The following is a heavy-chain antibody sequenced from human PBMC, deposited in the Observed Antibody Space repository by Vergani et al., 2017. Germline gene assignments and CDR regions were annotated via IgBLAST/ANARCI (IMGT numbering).Heavy chain of an antibody. CDR1: GFTFRIYG. J-gene: IGHJ1*01. Sequence: QVQLVESGGGVVQPGGSLRLYCIASGFTFRIYGMHWVRQAPGKGLEWVAFIRYDGTKRFYGDSVKGRFTISRDNSQTTVFLQMNSLRADDSAVYYCTKAGQYDSDNFHDSWGQGALVTVAS. V-gene: IGHV3-30*02. CDR3: TKAGQYDSDNFHDS. CDR2: IRYDGTKR. D-gene: IGHD3-22*01.